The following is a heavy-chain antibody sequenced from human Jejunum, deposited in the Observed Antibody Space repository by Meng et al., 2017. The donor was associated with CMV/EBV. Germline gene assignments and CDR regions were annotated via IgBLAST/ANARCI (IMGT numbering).Heavy chain of an antibody. V-gene: IGHV4-39*07. Sequence: PTCTVSGGSISSNNFYWGWIRQPPGKGLEWIGSIYYSGSTDYNPSLKSRVSISVDTSKNQFSLKLSSVTAADTAVYYCARGGWYLDWGQGTLVTVSS. CDR3: ARGGWYLD. CDR2: IYYSGST. CDR1: GGSISSNNFY. J-gene: IGHJ4*02. D-gene: IGHD6-13*01.